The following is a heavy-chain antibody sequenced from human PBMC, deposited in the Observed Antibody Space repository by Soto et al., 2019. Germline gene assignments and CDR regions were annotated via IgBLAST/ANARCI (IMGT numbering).Heavy chain of an antibody. J-gene: IGHJ1*01. D-gene: IGHD4-17*01. CDR1: GFTFSSYS. CDR2: ISSSSSTI. CDR3: ARDPPRSPPYTVTSYFQH. Sequence: WGSLRLSCAASGFTFSSYSMNWVRQAPGKGLEWVSYISSSSSTIYYADSVKGRFTISRDNAKNSLYLQMNSLRDEDTAVYYCARDPPRSPPYTVTSYFQHWGQGTLVTVSS. V-gene: IGHV3-48*02.